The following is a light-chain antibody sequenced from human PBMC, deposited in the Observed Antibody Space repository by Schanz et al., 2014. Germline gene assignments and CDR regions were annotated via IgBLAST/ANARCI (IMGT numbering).Light chain of an antibody. Sequence: QSALTQPASVSASPGQSITISCTGTSSDIGSYDLVFWYQHHPGRAPKLIMFEADKRPAGVSNRFSGSRSGNTASLTITGLQAEDEADYYCCSYAGSVLSVVFGGGTKLTVL. CDR1: SSDIGSYDL. CDR3: CSYAGSVLSVV. V-gene: IGLV2-23*01. CDR2: EAD. J-gene: IGLJ3*02.